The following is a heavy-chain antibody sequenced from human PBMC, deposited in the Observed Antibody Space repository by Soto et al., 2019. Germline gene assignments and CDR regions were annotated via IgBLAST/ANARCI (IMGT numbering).Heavy chain of an antibody. CDR3: DILPFPDYPGILHP. Sequence: SETLSLTWTVSGGSLSSYYWTWIRQPPGKGLEWIGYVYYSGNTNYNPSLKSRVTISVDTSKNQFSLKLGSVTAADTAVYYCDILPFPDYPGILHPSGQAPLVTLSS. D-gene: IGHD2-8*01. J-gene: IGHJ5*02. V-gene: IGHV4-59*01. CDR2: VYYSGNT. CDR1: GGSLSSYY.